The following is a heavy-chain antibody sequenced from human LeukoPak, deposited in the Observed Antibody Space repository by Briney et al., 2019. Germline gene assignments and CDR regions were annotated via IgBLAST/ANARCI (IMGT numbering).Heavy chain of an antibody. D-gene: IGHD3-3*01. Sequence: SETLSLTCSVSGASLSSYYWGWIRQSPGKGLEWLGYISDTGKTDYNPSLKSRGTLSLDTSRNQFSLRLTSVTAADTAVYYCVTGYYEPFDNWGQGTLVTVSS. CDR1: GASLSSYY. CDR2: ISDTGKT. V-gene: IGHV4-59*01. CDR3: VTGYYEPFDN. J-gene: IGHJ4*02.